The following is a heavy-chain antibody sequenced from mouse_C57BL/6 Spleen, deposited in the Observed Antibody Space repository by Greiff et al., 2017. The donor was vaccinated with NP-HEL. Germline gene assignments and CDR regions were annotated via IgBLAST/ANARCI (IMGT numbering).Heavy chain of an antibody. CDR1: GFNIKDDY. CDR2: IDPENGDT. Sequence: EVKLMESGAELVRPGASVKLSCTASGFNIKDDYMHWVKQRPEQGLEWIGWIDPENGDTEYASKFQGKATITADTSSNTAYLQLSSLTSEDTAVYYCAYYDYDRGYFDYWGQGTTLTVSS. V-gene: IGHV14-4*01. CDR3: AYYDYDRGYFDY. D-gene: IGHD2-4*01. J-gene: IGHJ2*01.